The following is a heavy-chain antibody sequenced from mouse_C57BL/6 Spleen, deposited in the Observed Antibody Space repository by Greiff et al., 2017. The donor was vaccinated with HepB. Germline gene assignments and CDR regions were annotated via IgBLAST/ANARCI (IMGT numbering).Heavy chain of an antibody. Sequence: VQLQQSGAELVRPGASVTLSCKASGYTFTDYEMHWVKQTPVHGLEWIGAIDPETGGTAYNQKFKGKAILTADKSSSTAYMELRSLTSEDSAVYYWTRRNTVVARTWYFDVWGTGTTVTVSS. J-gene: IGHJ1*03. D-gene: IGHD1-1*01. V-gene: IGHV1-15*01. CDR2: IDPETGGT. CDR3: TRRNTVVARTWYFDV. CDR1: GYTFTDYE.